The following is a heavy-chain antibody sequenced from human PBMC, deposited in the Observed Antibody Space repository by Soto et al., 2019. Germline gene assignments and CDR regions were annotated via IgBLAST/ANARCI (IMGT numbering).Heavy chain of an antibody. J-gene: IGHJ4*02. Sequence: ASVKVSCKASGYTFTSYAIHWVRQAPGQRLERMGWINTGNGNTKNSQKFQGRVSITRDTSASTAYMELSSLRSEDTAVYYCARDWQVTGTGLDYWGPGTLVTVSS. D-gene: IGHD6-19*01. V-gene: IGHV1-3*04. CDR3: ARDWQVTGTGLDY. CDR1: GYTFTSYA. CDR2: INTGNGNT.